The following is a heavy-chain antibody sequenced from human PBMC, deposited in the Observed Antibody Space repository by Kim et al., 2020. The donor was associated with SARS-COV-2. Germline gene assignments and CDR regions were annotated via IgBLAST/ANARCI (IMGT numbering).Heavy chain of an antibody. D-gene: IGHD3-9*01. Sequence: YLVKGRFTISRYNAKNSLYLQMTSLRTEDTAVYYCATVGRGATGSFGYWGQGTLVTVSS. CDR3: ATVGRGATGSFGY. V-gene: IGHV3-7*01. J-gene: IGHJ4*02.